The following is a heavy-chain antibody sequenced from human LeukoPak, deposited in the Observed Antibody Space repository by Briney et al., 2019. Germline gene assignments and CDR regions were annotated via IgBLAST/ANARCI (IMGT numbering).Heavy chain of an antibody. Sequence: SETLSLTCTISGESIGSYFWSWIRQPAGKGLEWIGRISASGSTYYSPSLKSRVSMSVDKSKDQFSLNLTSLSAADTAIYYCARDEVYGELYYWGQGTLVSVSS. V-gene: IGHV4-4*07. CDR1: GESIGSYF. D-gene: IGHD3-10*01. CDR2: ISASGST. CDR3: ARDEVYGELYY. J-gene: IGHJ4*02.